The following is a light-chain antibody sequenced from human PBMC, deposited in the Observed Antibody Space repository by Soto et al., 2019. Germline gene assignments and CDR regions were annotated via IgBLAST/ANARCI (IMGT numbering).Light chain of an antibody. Sequence: SYELTQPPSVSVSPGQTASITCSGDKLGDKYACWYQQKPGQSPVLVIYQDSKRPSGIPERFSGSNSGNTATLTISGTQAMDEADYYGQAWDSSTALFGGGTKLTVL. CDR1: KLGDKY. V-gene: IGLV3-1*01. CDR3: QAWDSSTAL. CDR2: QDS. J-gene: IGLJ2*01.